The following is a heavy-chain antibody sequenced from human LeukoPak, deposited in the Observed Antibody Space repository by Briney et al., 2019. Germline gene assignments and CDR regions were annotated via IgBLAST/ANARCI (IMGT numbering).Heavy chain of an antibody. CDR3: ARDMEYQLPQQGSYYYYMDV. Sequence: GASVKVSCKASGYTFTGYYMHWVRQAPGQGLEWMGWINPNSGGTNYAQKFQGRATMTRDTSISAAYMELSRLRSDDTAVYYCARDMEYQLPQQGSYYYYMDVWGKGTTVTVSS. CDR2: INPNSGGT. V-gene: IGHV1-2*02. CDR1: GYTFTGYY. D-gene: IGHD2-2*01. J-gene: IGHJ6*03.